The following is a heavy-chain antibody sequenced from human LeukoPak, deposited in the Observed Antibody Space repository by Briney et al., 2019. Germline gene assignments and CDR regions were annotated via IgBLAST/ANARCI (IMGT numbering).Heavy chain of an antibody. CDR3: AKPRSDYYYSAFDY. J-gene: IGHJ4*02. CDR2: ISGSGGST. CDR1: GFTFSSYA. D-gene: IGHD3-22*01. Sequence: PGGSLRLSCAASGFTFSSYAMSWVREAPGGGLEWVSGISGSGGSTYYADSVKGRFTISRDNSKNTLYLQMNSLRAEGTAVYYCAKPRSDYYYSAFDYWGQGTLVTVSS. V-gene: IGHV3-23*01.